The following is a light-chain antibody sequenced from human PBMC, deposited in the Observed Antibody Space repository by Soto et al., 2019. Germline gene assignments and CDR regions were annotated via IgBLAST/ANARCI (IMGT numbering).Light chain of an antibody. CDR1: QSVSSSQ. J-gene: IGKJ5*01. Sequence: EIVLTQPPGTLSLSPGEGATLSCRAGQSVSSSQLAWYQQKPGQAPRLLVYGASSRATGIPDRFSGSVSGTDFTLAISRLEPEDFAVYYCQHYGGAPLTFGQGTRLE. CDR3: QHYGGAPLT. V-gene: IGKV3-20*01. CDR2: GAS.